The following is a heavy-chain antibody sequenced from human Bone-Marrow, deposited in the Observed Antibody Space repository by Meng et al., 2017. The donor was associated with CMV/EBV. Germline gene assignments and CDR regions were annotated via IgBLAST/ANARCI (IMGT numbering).Heavy chain of an antibody. J-gene: IGHJ4*02. V-gene: IGHV4-34*01. CDR3: ARVFGRDYYDSSGYYYLDY. CDR1: GGSFSGYY. D-gene: IGHD3-22*01. CDR2: INHSGST. Sequence: SETLSLTCAVYGGSFSGYYWSWIRQPPGKGLEWIGEINHSGSTNYNPSLKSRVTISVDTSKNQFSLKLSSVTAADTAVYYCARVFGRDYYDSSGYYYLDYWGQGTPVTVSS.